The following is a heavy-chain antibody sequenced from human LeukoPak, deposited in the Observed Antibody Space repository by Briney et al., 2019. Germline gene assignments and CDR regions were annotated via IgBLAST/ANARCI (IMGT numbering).Heavy chain of an antibody. D-gene: IGHD3-10*01. V-gene: IGHV1-69*04. J-gene: IGHJ5*02. CDR3: ARDRGVGNPNWFDP. CDR1: GGTFSIYT. Sequence: SVTVSCKASGGTFSIYTISWVRQAPGQGLEWMGRIIPILGIANYAQKFQGRVTITADKSTSTAYMELSSLRSEDTAVYYCARDRGVGNPNWFDPWGQGTLVTVSS. CDR2: IIPILGIA.